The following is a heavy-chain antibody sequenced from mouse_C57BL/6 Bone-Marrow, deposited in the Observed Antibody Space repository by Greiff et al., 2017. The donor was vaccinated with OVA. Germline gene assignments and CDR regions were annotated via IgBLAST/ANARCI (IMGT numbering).Heavy chain of an antibody. CDR1: GYTFSSYT. CDR2: IGGGGGNT. Sequence: EVQVVEPGGGLVKPGGSLKLSCAASGYTFSSYTMPWVRQTPGKRLEWVATIGGGGGNTYYPDSVKGRVTLSRDNATNTLYLQISSLTSEDSALYYCARERSSCYFDYWGQGTTLTVSS. V-gene: IGHV5-9*01. CDR3: ARERSSCYFDY. J-gene: IGHJ2*01.